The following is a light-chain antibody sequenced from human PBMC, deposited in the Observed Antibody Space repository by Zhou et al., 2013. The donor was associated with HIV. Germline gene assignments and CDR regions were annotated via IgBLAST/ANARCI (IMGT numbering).Light chain of an antibody. CDR1: QSITNN. V-gene: IGKV1-39*01. CDR2: DAS. Sequence: DMQMTQSPTSLSASVGDRVTITCRTTQSITNNLNWYQHKQGRAPNLLIFDASRLQSGVPSRFSGSGSGTEFTLTISRLQPEDSATYYCTRXLHLISTTFGPGTKV. CDR3: TRXLHLISTT. J-gene: IGKJ3*01.